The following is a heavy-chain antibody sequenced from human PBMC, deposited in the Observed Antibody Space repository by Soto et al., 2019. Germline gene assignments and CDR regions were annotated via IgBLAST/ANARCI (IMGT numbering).Heavy chain of an antibody. Sequence: QVQLVQSGAEVRKPGASVKVSCKASGHTLASYDINWVRQATGQGLEWMGWMTPDSGDTGYAQKFQGRVTMTWDNSIPTAYMEWSSLRSDDTAVYYCAGDPFYGWVESWGQGTLVSVSS. CDR1: GHTLASYD. CDR2: MTPDSGDT. J-gene: IGHJ5*01. D-gene: IGHD2-21*01. V-gene: IGHV1-8*01. CDR3: AGDPFYGWVES.